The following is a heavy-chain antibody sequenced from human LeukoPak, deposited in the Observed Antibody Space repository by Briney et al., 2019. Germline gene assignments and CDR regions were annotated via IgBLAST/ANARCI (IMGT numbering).Heavy chain of an antibody. Sequence: ASVKVSCKACGYTFTSYDINWVRQAPGQGLQWMGWINPKSGCTNYAQKFQGRVTMPRDTSISTASMELSGLRSDHTAVYYCLIIHYTGDPFVQWGQGTLVTVPS. CDR3: LIIHYTGDPFVQ. CDR1: GYTFTSYD. V-gene: IGHV1-2*02. D-gene: IGHD7-27*01. CDR2: INPKSGCT. J-gene: IGHJ4*02.